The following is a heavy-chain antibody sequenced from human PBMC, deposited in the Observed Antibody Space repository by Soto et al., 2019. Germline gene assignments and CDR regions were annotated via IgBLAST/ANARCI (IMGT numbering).Heavy chain of an antibody. CDR2: IESDGSTT. CDR3: ARGYGAGAMLPFDY. D-gene: IGHD3-16*01. CDR1: GFTFSNYW. V-gene: IGHV3-74*01. J-gene: IGHJ4*02. Sequence: EVQLVESGGGLVQPGGSLRLSCAASGFTFSNYWMHWVRQAPGKGLVWVSRIESDGSTTSYADSVKGRFTISRDNAKNTLYLQMNSLRAEDMAVYYCARGYGAGAMLPFDYWGKGTLVTVSP.